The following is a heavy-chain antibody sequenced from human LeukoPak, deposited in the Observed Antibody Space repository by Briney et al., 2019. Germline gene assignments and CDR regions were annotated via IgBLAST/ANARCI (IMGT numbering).Heavy chain of an antibody. D-gene: IGHD4-17*01. CDR1: GFAFGTYA. Sequence: TGGSLRLSCAGSGFAFGTYAMSWVRQAPGKGLEWVSAISGSGGSTYYADSVKGRFTISRDNSKNTLYLQMNSLRAEDTAVYYCAKGGKWVTTSKFDYWGQGTLVTVSS. CDR3: AKGGKWVTTSKFDY. V-gene: IGHV3-23*01. CDR2: ISGSGGST. J-gene: IGHJ4*02.